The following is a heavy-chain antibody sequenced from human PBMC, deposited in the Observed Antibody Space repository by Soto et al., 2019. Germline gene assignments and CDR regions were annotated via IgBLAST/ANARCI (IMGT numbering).Heavy chain of an antibody. D-gene: IGHD3-16*02. CDR3: ARTYPITFGGVIVDGNWFDP. Sequence: SVKVSCKASGGTFSSYAISWVRQAPGQGLEWMGGIIPIFGTANYAQKFQGRVTITADESTSAAYMELSSLRSEDTAVHYCARTYPITFGGVIVDGNWFDPWGQGTLVTVSS. CDR2: IIPIFGTA. CDR1: GGTFSSYA. J-gene: IGHJ5*02. V-gene: IGHV1-69*13.